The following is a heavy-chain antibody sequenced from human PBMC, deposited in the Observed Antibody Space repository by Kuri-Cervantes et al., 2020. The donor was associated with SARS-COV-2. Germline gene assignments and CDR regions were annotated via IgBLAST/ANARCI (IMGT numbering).Heavy chain of an antibody. CDR1: GITFSSYA. D-gene: IGHD3-16*01. CDR2: ISGSGGST. J-gene: IGHJ4*02. CDR3: AKAAYYDYVPDY. V-gene: IGHV3-23*01. Sequence: GESLKISCAASGITFSSYAMSWVRQAPGKGLEWVSAISGSGGSTYYADSVKGRFTISRDNSKNTLYLQMNSLRAEDTAVYYCAKAAYYDYVPDYWGQGTLVTVSS.